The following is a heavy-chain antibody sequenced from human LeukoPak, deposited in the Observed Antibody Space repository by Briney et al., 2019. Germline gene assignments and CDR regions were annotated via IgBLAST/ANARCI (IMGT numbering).Heavy chain of an antibody. Sequence: GGSLRLSCAASGFTFSSYGMSWVRQAPGKGLEWVSIISGTAFSTYYADSVRGRFTISRDNSKNTLYLQMNSLRAEDTAVYYCARVGVEYRQQLVLYYYYYMDVWGKGTTVTVSS. CDR3: ARVGVEYRQQLVLYYYYYMDV. V-gene: IGHV3-23*01. CDR1: GFTFSSYG. D-gene: IGHD6-13*01. J-gene: IGHJ6*03. CDR2: ISGTAFST.